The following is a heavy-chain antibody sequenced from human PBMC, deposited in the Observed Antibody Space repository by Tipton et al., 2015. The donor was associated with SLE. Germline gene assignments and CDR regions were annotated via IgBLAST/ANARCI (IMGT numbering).Heavy chain of an antibody. V-gene: IGHV3-74*01. CDR2: INENGNTV. Sequence: AVSGFSVSSYWMHWVRQDPRKGLVWVSRINENGNTVTYAGSVKGRFTISRDNAKNMLFLQMNSLSADDSGLYYCAKDFTGPLDSWGQGTLVTVSS. CDR3: AKDFTGPLDS. D-gene: IGHD3-9*01. J-gene: IGHJ4*02. CDR1: GFSVSSYW.